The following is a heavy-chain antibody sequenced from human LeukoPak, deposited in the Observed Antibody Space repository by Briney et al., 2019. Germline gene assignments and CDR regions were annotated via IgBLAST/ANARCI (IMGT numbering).Heavy chain of an antibody. CDR1: GFTFSSYA. J-gene: IGHJ4*02. CDR3: AREMRSRGPADY. CDR2: ITTSGRI. V-gene: IGHV3-21*01. Sequence: PGGSLRLSCAASGFTFSSYAMNWVRQAPGKGLEWVSSITTSGRIFYADSVKGRFTISRDNAKNSLYLQMNSLRAEDTAVYYCAREMRSRGPADYWGQGTLVTVSS.